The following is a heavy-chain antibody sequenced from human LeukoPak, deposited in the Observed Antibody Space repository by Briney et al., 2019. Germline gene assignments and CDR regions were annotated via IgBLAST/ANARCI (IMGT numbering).Heavy chain of an antibody. Sequence: ASVNVSCKVSGYTLTELSMHRVRQAPGKGLEWMGGFDPEDGETIYAQKFQGRVTMTEDTSTDTAYMELSSLRSEDTAVYYCATPSEDAFDIWGQGTMVTVSS. J-gene: IGHJ3*02. CDR1: GYTLTELS. CDR3: ATPSEDAFDI. V-gene: IGHV1-24*01. CDR2: FDPEDGET.